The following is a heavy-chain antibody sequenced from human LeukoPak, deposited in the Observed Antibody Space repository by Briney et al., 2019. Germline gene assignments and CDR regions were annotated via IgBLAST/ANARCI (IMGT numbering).Heavy chain of an antibody. Sequence: SETLSLTCSVSGGPISSSSYYWGWMRQPPGKGLEWIGSIYYSGSTYYNPSLKSRVTISVDTSKNQFSLKLSSVTAADTAVYYCASAFSPRYCSSTSCVYYFDYWGQGTLVTVSS. CDR1: GGPISSSSYY. V-gene: IGHV4-39*01. CDR3: ASAFSPRYCSSTSCVYYFDY. J-gene: IGHJ4*02. D-gene: IGHD2-2*01. CDR2: IYYSGST.